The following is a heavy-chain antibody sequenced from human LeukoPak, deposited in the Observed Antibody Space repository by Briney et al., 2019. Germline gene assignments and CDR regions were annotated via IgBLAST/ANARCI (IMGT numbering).Heavy chain of an antibody. CDR2: ISSSSSYI. D-gene: IGHD3-9*01. V-gene: IGHV3-21*01. CDR3: ARVRILTGYSPADYYYMDV. J-gene: IGHJ6*03. Sequence: AGGSLRPSCVASGFTFSSNSMNWVRQAPGKGLERVSSISSSSSYIYYADSVKGRFTISRDNAKNSLYLQMNSLRAEDTAVYYCARVRILTGYSPADYYYMDVWGKGTTVTVSS. CDR1: GFTFSSNS.